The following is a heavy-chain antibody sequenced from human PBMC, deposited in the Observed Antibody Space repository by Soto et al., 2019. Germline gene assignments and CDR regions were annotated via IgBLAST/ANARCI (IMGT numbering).Heavy chain of an antibody. CDR1: GGTFTSYA. D-gene: IGHD3-3*01. Sequence: QVQLVQSGAEVKKPGSSVKVSCKASGGTFTSYAITWVRQAPGQGLEWMGGVIPIFATANYAQKFQGRVTITADKSTSTAYMELSSLRSDDTAAYYCARAIGLGVGLPFAYWGQGTLVIVS. CDR3: ARAIGLGVGLPFAY. V-gene: IGHV1-69*06. CDR2: VIPIFATA. J-gene: IGHJ4*02.